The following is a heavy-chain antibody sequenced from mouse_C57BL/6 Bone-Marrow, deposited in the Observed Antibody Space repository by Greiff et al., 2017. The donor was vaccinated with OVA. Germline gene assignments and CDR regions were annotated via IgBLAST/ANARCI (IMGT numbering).Heavy chain of an antibody. J-gene: IGHJ1*03. D-gene: IGHD2-3*01. V-gene: IGHV1-18*01. CDR1: GFTFTDYN. CDR2: INPNNGGT. CDR3: ARWRWPRYFDV. Sequence: EVKLVESGPELVKPGASVKIPCTASGFTFTDYNMDWVKQSHGKSLEWIGDINPNNGGTIYNQKFKGKATLTVDKSSSTAYMELRSLTSEDTAVYYCARWRWPRYFDVWGTGTTVTVSS.